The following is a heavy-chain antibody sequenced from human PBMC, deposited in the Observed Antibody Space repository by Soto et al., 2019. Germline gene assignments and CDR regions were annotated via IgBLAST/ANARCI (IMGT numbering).Heavy chain of an antibody. J-gene: IGHJ2*01. V-gene: IGHV1-3*04. CDR1: GYSFTSCA. Sequence: QVQVVQSGAEMKKPGASVRLSCKTSGYSFTSCALHWVRQAPGQGFEWMGWINTDSGTTKYSQKFQGRVTITRDASASTAYMELRSLSSEDTTIYYCVRDRAADWYLDLWGRGTLVTVSS. CDR2: INTDSGTT. CDR3: VRDRAADWYLDL. D-gene: IGHD6-25*01.